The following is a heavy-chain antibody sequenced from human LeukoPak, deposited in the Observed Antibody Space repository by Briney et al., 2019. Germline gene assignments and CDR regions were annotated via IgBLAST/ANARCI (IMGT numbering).Heavy chain of an antibody. CDR1: GVTFSSYS. CDR2: ISSSSSYI. Sequence: GGALRLSCAASGVTFSSYSMNWVRQAPGKGLEWGSSISSSSSYIYYADSVKGRFTISRDNGKNSLYLQMNSLRAEDTAVYYCARGGNYDILTGPVAFDIWGQGTMVTVSS. CDR3: ARGGNYDILTGPVAFDI. D-gene: IGHD3-9*01. J-gene: IGHJ3*02. V-gene: IGHV3-21*01.